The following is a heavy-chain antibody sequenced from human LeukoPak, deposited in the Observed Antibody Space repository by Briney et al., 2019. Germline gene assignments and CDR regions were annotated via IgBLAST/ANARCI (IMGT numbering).Heavy chain of an antibody. CDR2: LSGSGGST. CDR1: GFNFSRYA. Sequence: PGGSLRLSCAASGFNFSRYAMSWVRQAPGKGLEWVSALSGSGGSTYYADSVKGRFTISRDNSKNTLYLQMNSLRAEDTAIYYCAKDHDPCWFDPWGQGTLVTVSS. J-gene: IGHJ5*02. V-gene: IGHV3-23*01. D-gene: IGHD3-3*01. CDR3: AKDHDPCWFDP.